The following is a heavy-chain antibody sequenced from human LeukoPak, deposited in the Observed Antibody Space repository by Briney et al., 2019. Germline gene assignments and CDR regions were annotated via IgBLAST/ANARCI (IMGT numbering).Heavy chain of an antibody. D-gene: IGHD2-21*01. CDR1: GGSVSSDTYQ. V-gene: IGHV4-61*01. CDR3: ARADSPDYYYGMDV. CDR2: IYYRGST. J-gene: IGHJ6*02. Sequence: PSETLSLTCTVSGGSVSSDTYQWSWIRQPPGKGLEWIGYIYYRGSTNYNPSLKSRVTISVDTSKNQFSLKLSSVTAADTAVYYCARADSPDYYYGMDVWGQGTTVTVSS.